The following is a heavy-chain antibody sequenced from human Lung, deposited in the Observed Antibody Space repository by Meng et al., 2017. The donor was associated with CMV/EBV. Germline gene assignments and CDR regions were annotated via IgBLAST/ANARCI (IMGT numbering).Heavy chain of an antibody. Sequence: GESLKISCAASGFTLKYYGMHWVRQAPGKGLEWVAFIHFDGSNEHYADSVTGRFTISRDNPKNKLYLEMNSLRVEDTAVYYCAKAAFGVVIDYWGQGTLVTVSS. D-gene: IGHD3-3*01. V-gene: IGHV3-30*02. CDR2: IHFDGSNE. CDR3: AKAAFGVVIDY. CDR1: GFTLKYYG. J-gene: IGHJ4*02.